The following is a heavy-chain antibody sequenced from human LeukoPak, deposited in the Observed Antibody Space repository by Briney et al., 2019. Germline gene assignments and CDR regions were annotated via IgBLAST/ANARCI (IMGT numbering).Heavy chain of an antibody. V-gene: IGHV4-4*07. CDR3: ARGGHLGYCSGGSCYSSYYYMDV. D-gene: IGHD2-15*01. J-gene: IGHJ6*03. CDR1: GGSISSYY. CDR2: IYTSGST. Sequence: PSETLSLTCTVSGGSISSYYWSWIRQPAGKGLEWIGRIYTSGSTNYNPSLKSRVTISVDTSKNQFSLKLSSVTAADTAVYYCARGGHLGYCSGGSCYSSYYYMDVWGKGTTVTVSS.